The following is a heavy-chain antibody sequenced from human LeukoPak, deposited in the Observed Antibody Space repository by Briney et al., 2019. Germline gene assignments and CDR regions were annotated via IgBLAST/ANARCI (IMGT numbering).Heavy chain of an antibody. CDR2: IYYSGST. CDR1: GRSVSISHYY. J-gene: IGHJ4*02. CDR3: AVVIIGGDYFDY. V-gene: IGHV4-39*01. D-gene: IGHD3-3*01. Sequence: PSETLSLTCTVSGRSVSISHYYWGWIRQPPGRGLECIGSIYYSGSTYYNLSLKCRVTISEDTSKNQFPLKLSSVADADTALYYCAVVIIGGDYFDYWGQGTLVTVSS.